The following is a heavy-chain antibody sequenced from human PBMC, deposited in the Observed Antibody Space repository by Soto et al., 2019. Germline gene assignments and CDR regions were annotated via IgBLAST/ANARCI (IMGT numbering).Heavy chain of an antibody. V-gene: IGHV3-73*01. Sequence: LRLSCAGSGCPFSFSAMHWVRQASGKGLEWVGRIRSKANSYATAYAASVKGRFTISRDDSKNTAYLQMNSLTTEDTAVYYCTLTPLRGYSGYEASNYWGQGTLVTVSS. D-gene: IGHD5-12*01. CDR2: IRSKANSYAT. J-gene: IGHJ4*02. CDR3: TLTPLRGYSGYEASNY. CDR1: GCPFSFSA.